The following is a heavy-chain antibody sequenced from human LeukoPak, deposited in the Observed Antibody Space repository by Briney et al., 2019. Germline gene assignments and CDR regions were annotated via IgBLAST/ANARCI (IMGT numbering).Heavy chain of an antibody. CDR3: ARATGSYYSLGY. J-gene: IGHJ4*02. CDR1: GFTFSSYW. CDR2: INSDGSST. D-gene: IGHD1-26*01. V-gene: IGHV3-74*01. Sequence: GGSLRLSCATSGFTFSSYWMHWVRQAPGKGLVWVSRINSDGSSTSYADSVKGRFTVSRDNAKNTLYLQMNSLRAEDTAVYYCARATGSYYSLGYWGQGTLVTVSS.